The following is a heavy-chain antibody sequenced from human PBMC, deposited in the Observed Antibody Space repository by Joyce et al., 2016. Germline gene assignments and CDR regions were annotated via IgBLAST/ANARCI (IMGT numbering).Heavy chain of an antibody. CDR1: GYTFTSYA. J-gene: IGHJ4*02. Sequence: QVQLVQSGAEVKKPGASVKVSCKASGYTFTSYAMSWLRQAPGQRLEWMGWINAGNGNTTYSQKFQGRININREPSANTAYMELSSLRSEDTAVYYCARNSRVLLYFRDLVGLDFWGQRSLVTVSS. CDR2: INAGNGNT. D-gene: IGHD3-10*01. CDR3: ARNSRVLLYFRDLVGLDF. V-gene: IGHV1-3*01.